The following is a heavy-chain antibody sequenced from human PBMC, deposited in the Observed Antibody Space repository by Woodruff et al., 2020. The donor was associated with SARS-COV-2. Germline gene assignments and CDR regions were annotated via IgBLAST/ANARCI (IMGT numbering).Heavy chain of an antibody. V-gene: IGHV1-69*01. CDR3: ARDIRGYYDSSGYYNFDY. D-gene: IGHD3-22*01. Sequence: QGRVTITADESTSTAYMELSSLRSEDTAVYYCARDIRGYYDSSGYYNFDYWGQGTLVTVSS. J-gene: IGHJ4*02.